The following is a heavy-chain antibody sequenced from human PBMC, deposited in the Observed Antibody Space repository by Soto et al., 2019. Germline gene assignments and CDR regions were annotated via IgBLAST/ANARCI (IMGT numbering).Heavy chain of an antibody. V-gene: IGHV3-72*01. CDR1: GFTFSDHY. Sequence: EVQLVESGGGLVQPGGSLRLSCVVSGFTFSDHYMDWVRQAPGKGLEWVGRSRNKANSYTTEYAASVRGRFTISRDDSKNSLYLQMNSMKTEDTAVYHCARGRNSFDFWGQGTLVTVSS. CDR2: SRNKANSYTT. J-gene: IGHJ4*02. CDR3: ARGRNSFDF.